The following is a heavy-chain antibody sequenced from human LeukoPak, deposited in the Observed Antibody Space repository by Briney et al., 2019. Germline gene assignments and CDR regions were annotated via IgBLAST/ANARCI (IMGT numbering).Heavy chain of an antibody. D-gene: IGHD3-10*01. CDR1: GGSISSHY. Sequence: SETLSLTCTVSGGSISSHYWSWIRQPPGKGLEWIGYIYYSGSTNYNPPLKSRVTISVDTSKNQFSLKLSSVTAADTAVYYCARDGGGDAFDIWGQGTMVTVSS. J-gene: IGHJ3*02. V-gene: IGHV4-59*11. CDR3: ARDGGGDAFDI. CDR2: IYYSGST.